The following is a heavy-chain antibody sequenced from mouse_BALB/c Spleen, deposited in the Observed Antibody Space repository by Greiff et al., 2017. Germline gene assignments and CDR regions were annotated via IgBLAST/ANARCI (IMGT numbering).Heavy chain of an antibody. V-gene: IGHV5-12-1*01. J-gene: IGHJ4*01. CDR3: ARQAYYGYMDY. CDR1: GFAFSSYD. D-gene: IGHD1-2*01. Sequence: EVQVVESGGGLVKPGGSLKLSCAASGFAFSSYDMSWVRQTPEKRLEWVAYISSGGGSTYYPDTVKGRFTISRDNAKNTLYLQMSSLKSEDTAMYYCARQAYYGYMDYWGQGTSVTVSS. CDR2: ISSGGGST.